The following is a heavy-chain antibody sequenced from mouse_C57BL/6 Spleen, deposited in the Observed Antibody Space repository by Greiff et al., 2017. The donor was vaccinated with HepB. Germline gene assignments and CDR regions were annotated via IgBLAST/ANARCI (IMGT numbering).Heavy chain of an antibody. D-gene: IGHD1-1*01. J-gene: IGHJ1*03. CDR3: ARSDYYGSSYGWYFDV. V-gene: IGHV1-19*01. CDR1: GYTFTDYY. Sequence: EVKLQESGPVLVKPGASVKMSCKASGYTFTDYYMNWVKQSHGKSLEWIGVINPYNGGTSYNQKFKGKATLTVDKSSSTAYMELNSLTSEDSAVYYCARSDYYGSSYGWYFDVWGTGTTVTVSS. CDR2: INPYNGGT.